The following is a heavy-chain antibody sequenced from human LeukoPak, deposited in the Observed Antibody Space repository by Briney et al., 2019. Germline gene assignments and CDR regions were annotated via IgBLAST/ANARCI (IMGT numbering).Heavy chain of an antibody. CDR2: IFYSGTT. Sequence: PSETLSLTCAVYGGSFSGYYWSWIRQPPGKGLEWIGYIFYSGTTTYNPSLKSRVTISVDTSKNQFSLKLTSVTAADTAVYYCARGDFWSGYSDYWGQGTLVTVSS. V-gene: IGHV4-59*08. J-gene: IGHJ4*02. CDR1: GGSFSGYY. CDR3: ARGDFWSGYSDY. D-gene: IGHD3-3*01.